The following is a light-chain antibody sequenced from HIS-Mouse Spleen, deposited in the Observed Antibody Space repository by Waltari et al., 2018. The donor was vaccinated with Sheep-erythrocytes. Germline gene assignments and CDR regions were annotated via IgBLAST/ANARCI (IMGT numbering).Light chain of an antibody. Sequence: QSALTQPPSASGSPGQSVPISCTGTSSYVAGYTYVSWYQQHPGKAPTLMIYEVSKRPSGVPDRFAGSKSGNTAALTVSGLQAEDEADYYCSSYAGSNNWVFGGGTKLTVL. CDR1: SSYVAGYTY. J-gene: IGLJ3*02. CDR2: EVS. CDR3: SSYAGSNNWV. V-gene: IGLV2-8*01.